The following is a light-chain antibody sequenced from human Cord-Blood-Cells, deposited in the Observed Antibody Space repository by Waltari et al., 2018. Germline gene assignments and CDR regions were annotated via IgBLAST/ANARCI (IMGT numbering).Light chain of an antibody. CDR1: SSDVGGYNY. V-gene: IGLV2-8*01. J-gene: IGLJ3*02. CDR3: SSYAGSNNLV. CDR2: EVS. Sequence: QSALTQPPSASGSPGQSVTIPCTGTSSDVGGYNYVSWYQQHPGKAPKLMIYEVSTRPSGVTDRFSGSKSGNTASLTVSGLQAEDEADYYCSSYAGSNNLVFGGGTKLTVL.